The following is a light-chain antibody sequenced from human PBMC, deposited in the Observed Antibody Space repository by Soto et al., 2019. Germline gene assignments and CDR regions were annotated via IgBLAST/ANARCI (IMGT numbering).Light chain of an antibody. CDR3: QQYNNWPPEYT. J-gene: IGKJ2*01. V-gene: IGKV3-15*01. CDR1: QSVSSN. CDR2: GAS. Sequence: EIVMTQSPATLSVSPGERATLSCRASQSVSSNLAWYQQNPGQAPRILIYGASTRATGIPARFSGSGSGTEFTLTISSLQSEDFAVYYCQQYNNWPPEYTFGQGTKLEIK.